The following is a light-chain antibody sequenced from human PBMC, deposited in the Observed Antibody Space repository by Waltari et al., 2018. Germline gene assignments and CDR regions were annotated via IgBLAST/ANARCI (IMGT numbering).Light chain of an antibody. CDR3: YSTDSGGDHRGV. Sequence: SYELTQPPALSVSPGQTARITCSGSALPSKHAYWYHQKSGQVPLLVIYEDNRRPSGIPERLSGSSSGTKATLTITGAQADDEGDYYCYSTDSGGDHRGVFGGGTRLTVL. J-gene: IGLJ3*02. CDR1: ALPSKH. CDR2: EDN. V-gene: IGLV3-10*01.